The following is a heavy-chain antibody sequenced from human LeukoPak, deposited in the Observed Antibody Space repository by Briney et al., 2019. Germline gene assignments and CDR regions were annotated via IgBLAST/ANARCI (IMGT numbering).Heavy chain of an antibody. CDR2: IWYDGSNK. D-gene: IGHD5/OR15-5a*01. J-gene: IGHJ4*02. CDR3: AREVSRGTYYIDY. CDR1: GFTFSSYG. V-gene: IGHV3-33*01. Sequence: GGSLRLSCAASGFTFSSYGMHWVRQAPGKGLEWVAVIWYDGSNKYYADSVKGRFTISRDNSKNTLYLQMNSLRAEDTAVYYCAREVSRGTYYIDYWGQGTLVTVSS.